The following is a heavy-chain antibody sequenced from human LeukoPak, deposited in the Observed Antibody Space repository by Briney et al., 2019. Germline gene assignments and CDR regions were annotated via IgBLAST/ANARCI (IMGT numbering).Heavy chain of an antibody. Sequence: SQTLSLTCTVSGGSISSGSYYWSWIRQPAGKGLEWIGRIYTSGSTNYNPSLKSRVTISVDTSKNQFSLKLSSVTAADTAVYYCARGGGILWLYYFDYWGQGTLVTVSS. CDR1: GGSISSGSYY. CDR3: ARGGGILWLYYFDY. V-gene: IGHV4-61*02. D-gene: IGHD3-10*01. CDR2: IYTSGST. J-gene: IGHJ4*02.